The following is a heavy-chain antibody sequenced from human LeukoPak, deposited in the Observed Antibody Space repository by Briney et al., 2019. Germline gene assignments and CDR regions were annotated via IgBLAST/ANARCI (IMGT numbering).Heavy chain of an antibody. Sequence: PGGSLRLSCAASGFTFSNYAMSWVRQAPGKGLEWVSGISGSGGSTYYADSVKGRFTISRDNSRNTLYLQLNSLRADDTAVYYCARLTGTTGFDYWGQGTLVTVSS. CDR1: GFTFSNYA. J-gene: IGHJ4*02. CDR2: ISGSGGST. D-gene: IGHD1-1*01. V-gene: IGHV3-23*01. CDR3: ARLTGTTGFDY.